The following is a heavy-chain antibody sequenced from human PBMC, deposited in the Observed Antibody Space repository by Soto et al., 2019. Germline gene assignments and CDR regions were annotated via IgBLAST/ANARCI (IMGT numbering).Heavy chain of an antibody. J-gene: IGHJ5*02. V-gene: IGHV3-23*01. D-gene: IGHD6-25*01. CDR2: INTSGGSS. CDR3: TKDWPHGS. CDR1: GFTFSSFA. Sequence: EVQLLESGGGLVQPGGSLRLSCAASGFTFSSFAMNWVRQAPGKGLECVSTINTSGGSSHYADSVKGRFTISRDNSKNTLSLQMSDLRADDTAVYYCTKDWPHGSWGQGTLVTVSS.